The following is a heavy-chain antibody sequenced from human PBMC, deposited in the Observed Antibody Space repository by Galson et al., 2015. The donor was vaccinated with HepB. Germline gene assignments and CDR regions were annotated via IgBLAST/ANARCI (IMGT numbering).Heavy chain of an antibody. Sequence: SLRLSCAASGFTVSSNYMSWVRQAPGKGLEWVSVIYSGGSTYYADSVKGRFTISRDNSKNTLYLQMNSLRAEDTAVYYCARDFLRAIFGVVITYGMDVRGQGTTVTVSS. J-gene: IGHJ6*02. D-gene: IGHD3-3*01. CDR3: ARDFLRAIFGVVITYGMDV. V-gene: IGHV3-66*02. CDR2: IYSGGST. CDR1: GFTVSSNY.